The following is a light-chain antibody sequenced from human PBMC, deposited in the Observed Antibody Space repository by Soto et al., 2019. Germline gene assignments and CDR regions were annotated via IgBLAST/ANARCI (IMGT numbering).Light chain of an antibody. CDR3: SSYTSSSTYV. CDR2: EVT. Sequence: ALTQPAPVSGSPGQSITISCTGTGSDVGGYDYVSWYQHHPGKAPKVMIYEVTNRPSGVSNRFSGSKSGNTASLTISGLLAEDEADYYCSSYTSSSTYVFGTGTKVTVL. V-gene: IGLV2-14*01. J-gene: IGLJ1*01. CDR1: GSDVGGYDY.